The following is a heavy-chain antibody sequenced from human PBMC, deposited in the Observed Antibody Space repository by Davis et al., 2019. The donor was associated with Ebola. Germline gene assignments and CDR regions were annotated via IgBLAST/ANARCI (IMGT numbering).Heavy chain of an antibody. CDR1: GFTVSSNY. Sequence: GESLKISCAASGFTVSSNYMSWVRQATGKGLEWVSVISGSGGSTYYADSVKGRFTISRDNSKNTLYLQMNSLRAEDTAVYYCAKGEFILTGYTPFDYWGQGTLVTVSS. CDR3: AKGEFILTGYTPFDY. V-gene: IGHV3-23*01. CDR2: ISGSGGST. J-gene: IGHJ4*02. D-gene: IGHD3-9*01.